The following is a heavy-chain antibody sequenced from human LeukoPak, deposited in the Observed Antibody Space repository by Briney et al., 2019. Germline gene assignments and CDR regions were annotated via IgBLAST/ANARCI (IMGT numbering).Heavy chain of an antibody. V-gene: IGHV4-59*12. J-gene: IGHJ4*02. D-gene: IGHD3-22*01. Sequence: PSETLSLTCTVSGGSTSSYYWSWIRQPPGKGLEWIGYIYYSGSTNYNPSLKSRVTISVDTSKNQFSLKLSSVTAADTAVYYCARGDYYDSSGYLDYWGQGTLVTVSS. CDR2: IYYSGST. CDR3: ARGDYYDSSGYLDY. CDR1: GGSTSSYY.